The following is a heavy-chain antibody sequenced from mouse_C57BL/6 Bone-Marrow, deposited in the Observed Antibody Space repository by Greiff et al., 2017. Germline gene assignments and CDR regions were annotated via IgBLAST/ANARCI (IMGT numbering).Heavy chain of an antibody. D-gene: IGHD2-3*01. CDR1: GFSLSTFGMG. V-gene: IGHV8-8*01. CDR2: IWWDADK. Sequence: QVTLKVSGPGILQPSQTLSLTCSFSGFSLSTFGMGVGWIRQPSGKGLEWLAHIWWDADKYSNPALKRRLTLSKDTSKNQVFLKIANVDTADTATYYCARFGWLLLYAMDYWGQGTSVTVSS. CDR3: ARFGWLLLYAMDY. J-gene: IGHJ4*01.